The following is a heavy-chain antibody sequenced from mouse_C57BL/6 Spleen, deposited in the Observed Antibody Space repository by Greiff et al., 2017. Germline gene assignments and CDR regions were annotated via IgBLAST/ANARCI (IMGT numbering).Heavy chain of an antibody. Sequence: DVQLQESGPVLVKPGASVKMSCKASGYTFTDYYMNWVKQSHGKSLEWIGVINPYNGGTSYNQKFKGKATLTVDKSSSTAYMELNSLTSEDSAVYYCARGGPDWDDDDWGQGTTLTVSS. J-gene: IGHJ2*01. CDR3: ARGGPDWDDDD. V-gene: IGHV1-19*01. D-gene: IGHD4-1*01. CDR2: INPYNGGT. CDR1: GYTFTDYY.